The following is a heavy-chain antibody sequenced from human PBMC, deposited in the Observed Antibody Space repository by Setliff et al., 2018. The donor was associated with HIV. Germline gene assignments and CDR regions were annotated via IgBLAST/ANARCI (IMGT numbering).Heavy chain of an antibody. V-gene: IGHV3-48*04. Sequence: LRLSCAASGSGFTFSSYSMNWVRQAPGKGLEWVSYISSTSSTIYYANSVKGRFTISRDNTKNSLHLQLDSLSAEDAAVYFCARDGHLYGQPFDYWGQGALVTVSS. J-gene: IGHJ4*02. CDR1: GSGFTFSSYS. CDR3: ARDGHLYGQPFDY. D-gene: IGHD3-10*01. CDR2: ISSTSSTI.